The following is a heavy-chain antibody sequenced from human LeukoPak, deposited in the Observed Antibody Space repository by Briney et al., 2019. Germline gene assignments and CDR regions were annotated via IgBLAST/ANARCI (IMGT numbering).Heavy chain of an antibody. D-gene: IGHD3-10*01. Sequence: SETLSLTCTVSGGSISSYYWSWIRQPPGKGLEWIGYIYYSGSTNYNPSLKSRVTISVDTSKNQFSLKLSSVTAADTAVYYCAIDSRGNVYYYGMDVWGQGTTVTVSS. V-gene: IGHV4-59*01. CDR1: GGSISSYY. J-gene: IGHJ6*02. CDR3: AIDSRGNVYYYGMDV. CDR2: IYYSGST.